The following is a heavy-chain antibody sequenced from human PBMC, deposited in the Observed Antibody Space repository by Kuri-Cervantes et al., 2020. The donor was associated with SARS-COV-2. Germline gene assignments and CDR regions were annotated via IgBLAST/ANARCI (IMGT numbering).Heavy chain of an antibody. D-gene: IGHD6-13*01. CDR3: ATDHIAAAGLFDY. J-gene: IGHJ4*02. CDR2: FDPEDGET. V-gene: IGHV1-24*01. Sequence: ASVKDSCKVSGYTLTELSMHWVRQAPGKGLEWMGGFDPEDGETIFAQKFQGRVTMTEDTSTDTAYMELSSLRSEDTAVYYCATDHIAAAGLFDYWGQGTLVPSPQ. CDR1: GYTLTELS.